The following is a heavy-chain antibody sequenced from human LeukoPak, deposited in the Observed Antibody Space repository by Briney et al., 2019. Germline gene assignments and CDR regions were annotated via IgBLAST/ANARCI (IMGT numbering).Heavy chain of an antibody. J-gene: IGHJ4*02. Sequence: GGSLRLSCAASGFTFSSYAMSWVRQAPGKGLEWVSYISSSSSTIYYADSVKGRFTISRDNAKNSLHLQMNSLRDEDTAVYYCARDSSSWYGLFDYWGQGTLVTVSS. CDR2: ISSSSSTI. D-gene: IGHD6-13*01. CDR3: ARDSSSWYGLFDY. CDR1: GFTFSSYA. V-gene: IGHV3-48*02.